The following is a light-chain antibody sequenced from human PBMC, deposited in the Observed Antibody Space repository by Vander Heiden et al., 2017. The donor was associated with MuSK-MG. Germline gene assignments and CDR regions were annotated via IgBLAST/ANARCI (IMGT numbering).Light chain of an antibody. CDR3: QQRSNWL. CDR1: QSVSSY. Sequence: EIVLTQSPATLSLSPGERATLSCRDSQSVSSYLAWYQQKPGQAPRLLIYDASNRDTGIPARFSGSGSGTDFTLTSSSLETEDFAIYYHQQRSNWLFGQGTLLEIK. CDR2: DAS. J-gene: IGKJ5*01. V-gene: IGKV3-11*01.